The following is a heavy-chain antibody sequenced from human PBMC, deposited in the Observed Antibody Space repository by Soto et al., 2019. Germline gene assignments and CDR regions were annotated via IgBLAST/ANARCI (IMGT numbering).Heavy chain of an antibody. V-gene: IGHV3-21*01. Sequence: GGSLRLSFAASGFTFSSYSMNWVRQAPGKGLEWVSSISSSSSYIYYADSVKGRFTISRDNAKNSLYLQMNSLRAEDTAVYYCARDFRAVTRRDGMDVWGQGTTVTVSS. D-gene: IGHD4-4*01. CDR1: GFTFSSYS. J-gene: IGHJ6*02. CDR2: ISSSSSYI. CDR3: ARDFRAVTRRDGMDV.